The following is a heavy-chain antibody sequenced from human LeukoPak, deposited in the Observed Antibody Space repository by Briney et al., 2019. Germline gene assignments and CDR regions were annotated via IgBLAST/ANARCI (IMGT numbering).Heavy chain of an antibody. Sequence: PSGTLSLTCAVSGGSISSGGYSWSWIRQPPGKGLEWIGYIYHSGSTYYNPSLKSRVTISVDRSKNQFSLKLSSVTAADTAVYYCARGRHYYGSGSYYADQIFDYWGQGTLVTVSS. CDR3: ARGRHYYGSGSYYADQIFDY. V-gene: IGHV4-30-2*01. CDR1: GGSISSGGYS. CDR2: IYHSGST. D-gene: IGHD3-10*01. J-gene: IGHJ4*02.